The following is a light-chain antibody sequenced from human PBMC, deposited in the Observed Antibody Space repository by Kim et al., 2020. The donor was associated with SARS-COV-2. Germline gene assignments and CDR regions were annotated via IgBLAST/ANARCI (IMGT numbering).Light chain of an antibody. J-gene: IGKJ2*01. V-gene: IGKV1-39*01. CDR2: AAS. Sequence: ASVGDRVTITCRASQSISSYLNWYQQKPGKAPKLLIYAASSLQSGVPSRFSGSGSGTDFTLTINSLQPEDFATYYCQQSYSTPWYTFGQGTKLEI. CDR1: QSISSY. CDR3: QQSYSTPWYT.